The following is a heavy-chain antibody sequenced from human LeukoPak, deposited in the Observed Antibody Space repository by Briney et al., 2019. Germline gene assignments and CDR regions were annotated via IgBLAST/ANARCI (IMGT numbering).Heavy chain of an antibody. CDR3: AKDRVRSSWYYFDY. CDR2: ISSSSSYI. Sequence: GGSLRLSCAASGFTFSSYSMNWVRQAPGKGLEWVSSISSSSSYIYYADSVKGRFTISRDNAKNSLYLQMNSLRAEDTAVYYCAKDRVRSSWYYFDYWGQGTLVTVSS. V-gene: IGHV3-21*04. J-gene: IGHJ4*02. D-gene: IGHD6-13*01. CDR1: GFTFSSYS.